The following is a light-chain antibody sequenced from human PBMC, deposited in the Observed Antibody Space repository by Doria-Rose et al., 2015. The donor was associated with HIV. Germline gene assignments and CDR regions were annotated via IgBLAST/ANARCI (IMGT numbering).Light chain of an antibody. V-gene: IGKV3-20*01. Sequence: TQSPGTLSLSPGERATLSCRASQSFSSTYLAWYQQTPGQAPSLLIYDGSTRATGIPDRFSASGSGTDFTLTINRLEPEDLALYYCHQYGTSWTFGQGTKVEI. CDR2: DGS. CDR1: QSFSSTY. CDR3: HQYGTSWT. J-gene: IGKJ1*01.